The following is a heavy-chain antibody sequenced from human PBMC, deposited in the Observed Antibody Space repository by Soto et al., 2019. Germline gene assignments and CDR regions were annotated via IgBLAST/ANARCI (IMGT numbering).Heavy chain of an antibody. CDR1: GGSISSSIYY. J-gene: IGHJ3*02. V-gene: IGHV4-39*01. Sequence: SETRSRTCTVSGGSISSSIYYGVWIRQPPGKGLEWIGSIYYSGSTYYNPSLKSRVTISVDTSKNQFSLKLNSVTAADTAVYYCASQFQLGLQGAFDIWGQGTMVTVSS. CDR3: ASQFQLGLQGAFDI. CDR2: IYYSGST. D-gene: IGHD1-7*01.